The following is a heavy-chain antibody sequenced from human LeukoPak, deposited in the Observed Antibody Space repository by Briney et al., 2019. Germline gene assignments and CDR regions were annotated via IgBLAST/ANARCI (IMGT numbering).Heavy chain of an antibody. J-gene: IGHJ4*02. CDR2: IYYSGST. V-gene: IGHV4-34*01. Sequence: SETLSLTCAVYGGSFSGYYWSWIRQPPGKGLEWIGSIYYSGSTYYNPSLKSRVTISVDTSKNQFSLKLSSVTAADTAVYYCASPHQYFDYWGQGTLVTVSS. CDR1: GGSFSGYY. CDR3: ASPHQYFDY.